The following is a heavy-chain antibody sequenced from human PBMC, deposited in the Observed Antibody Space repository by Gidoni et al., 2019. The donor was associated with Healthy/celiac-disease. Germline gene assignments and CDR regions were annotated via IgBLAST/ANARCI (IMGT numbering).Heavy chain of an antibody. V-gene: IGHV1-3*01. Sequence: GAEVKKPGASVKVSCKASGYTFTSYAMHWVRQAPGQRLEWMGWINAGNGNTKYSQKFQGRVTITRDTSASTAYMELSSLRSEDTAVYYCARDRYGDYGPRFLPWFDPWGQGTLVTVSS. D-gene: IGHD4-17*01. CDR2: INAGNGNT. CDR1: GYTFTSYA. CDR3: ARDRYGDYGPRFLPWFDP. J-gene: IGHJ5*02.